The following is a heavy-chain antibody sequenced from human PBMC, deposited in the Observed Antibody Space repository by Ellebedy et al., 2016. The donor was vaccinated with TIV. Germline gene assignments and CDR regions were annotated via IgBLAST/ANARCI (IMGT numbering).Heavy chain of an antibody. CDR1: EFTFSNYW. V-gene: IGHV3-74*01. CDR2: IGSDGIGT. Sequence: PGGSLRLSCAASEFTFSNYWMHWVRQVPGEGLVWVSRIGSDGIGTSYADSVKGRFTISRDNAKNTLFLQMNSLRAEDTALYYCARVYCSGATCPAAFDIWGQGTMVTVSS. D-gene: IGHD2-15*01. CDR3: ARVYCSGATCPAAFDI. J-gene: IGHJ3*02.